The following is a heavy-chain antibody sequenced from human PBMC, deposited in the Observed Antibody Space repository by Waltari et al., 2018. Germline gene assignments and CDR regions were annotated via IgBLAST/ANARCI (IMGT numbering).Heavy chain of an antibody. Sequence: DVQLVEPGGGLVQPGRSLRLSCAASGFTFDDYAMTWARQAPGKGLGWVSGISWNSGSIGYADSVKGRFTISRDNAKNSLYLQMNSLRAEDTALYYCAKDLLSYDSSGYPDWGQGTLVTVSS. J-gene: IGHJ4*02. D-gene: IGHD3-22*01. V-gene: IGHV3-9*01. CDR3: AKDLLSYDSSGYPD. CDR2: ISWNSGSI. CDR1: GFTFDDYA.